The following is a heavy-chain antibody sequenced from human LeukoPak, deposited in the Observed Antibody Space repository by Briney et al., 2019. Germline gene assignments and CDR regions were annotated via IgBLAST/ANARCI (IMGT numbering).Heavy chain of an antibody. J-gene: IGHJ4*02. Sequence: GRSLRLSCAASGFTFSTYAMHWVRQAPGKGLEWVAVMSFDENIKYYADSVKGRFTISRDNSKNPLYLQMNSLRVDDTAVYYCATLYSYGYFDYWGQGTLVTVSS. CDR3: ATLYSYGYFDY. V-gene: IGHV3-30*03. D-gene: IGHD5-18*01. CDR2: MSFDENIK. CDR1: GFTFSTYA.